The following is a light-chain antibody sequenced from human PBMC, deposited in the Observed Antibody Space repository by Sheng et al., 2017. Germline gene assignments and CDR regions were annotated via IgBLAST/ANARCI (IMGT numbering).Light chain of an antibody. CDR2: DAS. CDR3: QQYYDQPPLT. Sequence: DIQMTQSPSSLSASVGDRVTITCQTSQDISNYLNWFQQKPGKAPKLLIYDASTLETGVPSRFSGSGSGTDYTLTISGLQPEDFATYYCQQYYDQPPLTFGGGTKVEIK. J-gene: IGKJ4*02. V-gene: IGKV1-33*01. CDR1: QDISNY.